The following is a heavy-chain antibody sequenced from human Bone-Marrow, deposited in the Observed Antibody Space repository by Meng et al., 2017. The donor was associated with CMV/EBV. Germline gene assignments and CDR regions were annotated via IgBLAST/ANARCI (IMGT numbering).Heavy chain of an antibody. Sequence: GESLKISCAASGFTFSSYAMHWVRQAPGKGLEWVAVISYDGSNKYYADSVKGRFTISRDNSKNTLYLQMNSLRAEDTAVYYCARESGWLFPLGGYYYGMDVWGQGTTVTVSS. CDR2: ISYDGSNK. CDR3: ARESGWLFPLGGYYYGMDV. CDR1: GFTFSSYA. V-gene: IGHV3-30-3*01. D-gene: IGHD3-22*01. J-gene: IGHJ6*02.